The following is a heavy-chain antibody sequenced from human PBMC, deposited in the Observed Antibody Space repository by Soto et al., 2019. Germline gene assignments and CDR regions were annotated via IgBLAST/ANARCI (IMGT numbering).Heavy chain of an antibody. CDR3: PRRWSGTDY. D-gene: IGHD3-10*01. V-gene: IGHV4-59*01. Sequence: PSETLSLTCTVSGGSITSYYWSWIRQPPGKGLEWIGYIHNSGSNSYNPSLQSRVTISADVSKNQFSLHLRSVTAAVTAVYYCPRRWSGTDYCGHGTLVTVS. J-gene: IGHJ4*01. CDR2: IHNSGSN. CDR1: GGSITSYY.